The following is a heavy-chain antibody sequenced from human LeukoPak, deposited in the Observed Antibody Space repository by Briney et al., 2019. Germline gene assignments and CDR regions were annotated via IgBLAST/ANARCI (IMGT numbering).Heavy chain of an antibody. V-gene: IGHV3-30*02. CDR1: GFTFSSYG. CDR3: AKDGEEWELLPLYFDY. CDR2: IRYDGSNK. Sequence: PGRSLRLSCAASGFTFSSYGMHWVRQAPGKGLEWVAFIRYDGSNKYYADSVKGRFTISRDNSKNTLYLQMNSLRAEDTAVYYCAKDGEEWELLPLYFDYWGQGTLVTVSS. D-gene: IGHD1-26*01. J-gene: IGHJ4*02.